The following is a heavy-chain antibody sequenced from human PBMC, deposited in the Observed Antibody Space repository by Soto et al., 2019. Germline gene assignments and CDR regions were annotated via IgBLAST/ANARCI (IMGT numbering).Heavy chain of an antibody. V-gene: IGHV1-24*01. J-gene: IGHJ4*02. D-gene: IGHD3-3*01. Sequence: ASVKVSCKVSGYTLTELSMHWVRQAPGKGLEWMGGFDPEDGETIYAQKFQGRVTMTEDTSTDTAYMELSSLRSEDTAVYYCATGNRLRFLEWLLNFDYWGQGTLVTVSS. CDR2: FDPEDGET. CDR3: ATGNRLRFLEWLLNFDY. CDR1: GYTLTELS.